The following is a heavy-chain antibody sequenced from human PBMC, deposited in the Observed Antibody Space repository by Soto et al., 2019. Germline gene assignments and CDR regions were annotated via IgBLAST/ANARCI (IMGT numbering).Heavy chain of an antibody. CDR1: GGSISSSSYF. CDR3: ARHPSDFWFDP. J-gene: IGHJ5*02. CDR2: IYYSGST. V-gene: IGHV4-39*01. Sequence: QLQLQESGPGLVKPSETLSLTCTVSGGSISSSSYFWGWIRQPPGKGLELIGSIYYSGSTYYNPSITGRVTVTVDTSNNQFSLKLSSVTAADTAVYYCARHPSDFWFDPWGQGTLVTVSS. D-gene: IGHD2-21*02.